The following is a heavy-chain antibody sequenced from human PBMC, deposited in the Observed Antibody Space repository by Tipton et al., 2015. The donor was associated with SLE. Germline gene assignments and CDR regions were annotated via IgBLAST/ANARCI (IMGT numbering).Heavy chain of an antibody. CDR3: TRGGRGDGANPFDP. CDR1: GASIKSQY. CDR2: IFHIGYSDT. J-gene: IGHJ5*02. V-gene: IGHV4-4*09. Sequence: TLSLTCSVSGASIKSQYWAWIRQPPGKGLELIGYIFHIGYSDTYYNPSLKSRVALSVDTSKNQFSLKVNSVTAADTAVYYCTRGGRGDGANPFDPWGQGTLVTVS. D-gene: IGHD4/OR15-4a*01.